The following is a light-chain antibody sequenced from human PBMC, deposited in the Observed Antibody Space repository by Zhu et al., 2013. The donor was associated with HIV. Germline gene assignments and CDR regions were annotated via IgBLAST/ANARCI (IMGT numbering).Light chain of an antibody. CDR3: QQSYSTIFT. Sequence: DIQMTQSPSSLSASIGDRVTITCRASQSISSYLNWYQQKPGTAPKLLIYAASSLQSGVPSRFSGSGSGTDSTLTISSLQPEDFATYYCQQSYSTIFTFGPGTKVDIK. V-gene: IGKV1-39*01. CDR2: AAS. CDR1: QSISSY. J-gene: IGKJ3*01.